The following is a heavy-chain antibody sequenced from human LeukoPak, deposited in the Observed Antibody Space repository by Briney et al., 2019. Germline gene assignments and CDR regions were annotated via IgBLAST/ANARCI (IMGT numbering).Heavy chain of an antibody. CDR2: IDWDDDK. J-gene: IGHJ4*02. CDR3: ARTSGSRYYFDY. V-gene: IGHV2-70*11. CDR1: GFSLSTSGMC. Sequence: SGPALVKPTQTLTLTCTFSGFSLSTSGMCVSWIRQPPGKALEWLARIDWDDDKYYSTSLKTRLTISKDTSKNQVVLTMTNMDPVDIATYYCARTSGSRYYFDYWGQGTLVTVSS. D-gene: IGHD1-26*01.